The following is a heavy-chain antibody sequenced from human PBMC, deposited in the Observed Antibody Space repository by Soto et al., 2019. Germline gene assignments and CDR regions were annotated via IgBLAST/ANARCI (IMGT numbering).Heavy chain of an antibody. J-gene: IGHJ6*02. Sequence: ASVKVSCKASGYTFTSYGISWVRQAPGQRLERMGWISAYNGNTNYAQKLQGRVTMTTDTSTSTAYMELRSLSSVDTAVYYCGRDLYQSVFYYGMDVWGQGTTVTV. V-gene: IGHV1-18*01. CDR1: GYTFTSYG. D-gene: IGHD2-2*01. CDR3: GRDLYQSVFYYGMDV. CDR2: ISAYNGNT.